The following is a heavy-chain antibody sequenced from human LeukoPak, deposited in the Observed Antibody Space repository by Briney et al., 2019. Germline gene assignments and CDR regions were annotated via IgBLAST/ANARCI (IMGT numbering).Heavy chain of an antibody. D-gene: IGHD4-11*01. J-gene: IGHJ4*02. CDR2: IYSGGST. V-gene: IGHV3-53*01. CDR3: TKSRSGSSNWVLQVFDN. Sequence: GGSLRLSCAASGFTVSSNYMSWVRQAPGKGLEWVSVIYSGGSTYYADSVKGRFTISRDNSKSTLYLEMNSLRAEDTAVYYCTKSRSGSSNWVLQVFDNWGQGALVTVSS. CDR1: GFTVSSNY.